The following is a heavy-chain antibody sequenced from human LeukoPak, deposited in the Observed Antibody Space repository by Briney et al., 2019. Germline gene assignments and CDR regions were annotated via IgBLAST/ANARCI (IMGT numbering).Heavy chain of an antibody. CDR2: ISGSGGST. D-gene: IGHD6-19*01. J-gene: IGHJ6*03. CDR1: GFTFSSYS. Sequence: GGSLRLSCAASGFTFSSYSMNWVRQAPGKGLEWVSAISGSGGSTYYADSVKGRFTISRDNSKNTLYLQMNSLRAEDTAVYYCAKLEQWLGDNYYYMDVWGKGTTVTVSS. CDR3: AKLEQWLGDNYYYMDV. V-gene: IGHV3-23*01.